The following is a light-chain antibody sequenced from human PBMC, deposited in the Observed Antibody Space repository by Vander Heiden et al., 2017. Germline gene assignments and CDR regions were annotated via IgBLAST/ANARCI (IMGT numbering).Light chain of an antibody. J-gene: IGKJ1*01. CDR2: RSS. V-gene: IGKV1-5*03. CDR3: QQYKSYPRT. CDR1: QRISSW. Sequence: IQMTQSPSTLPAYVGDKESMTCRVSQRISSWLALYQLQPGKAPKPLIYRSSSLESGVPSRFSGRESGKEFTLPNSNLQPEDSATYSCQQYKSYPRTFGQGTKVEI.